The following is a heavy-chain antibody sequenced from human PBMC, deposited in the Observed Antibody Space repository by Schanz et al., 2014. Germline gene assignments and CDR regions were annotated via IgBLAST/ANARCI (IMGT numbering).Heavy chain of an antibody. J-gene: IGHJ2*01. CDR2: INPDSGGT. D-gene: IGHD6-6*01. CDR3: ARAGQDFEYSSLSPIWYFDL. CDR1: GYTFSGYY. V-gene: IGHV1-2*06. Sequence: QVQLVQSGAEVKKPGASVKVSCKASGYTFSGYYMHWVRQAPGQGLEWMGRINPDSGGTNCSQKFQGRVTMTRDTSISTAYMELSRLRSDDTAVYYCARAGQDFEYSSLSPIWYFDLWGRGTLVTVSS.